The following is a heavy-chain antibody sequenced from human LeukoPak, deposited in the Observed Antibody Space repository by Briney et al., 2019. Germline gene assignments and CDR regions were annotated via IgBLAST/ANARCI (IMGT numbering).Heavy chain of an antibody. CDR2: IYTSGST. J-gene: IGHJ3*02. CDR1: GGSISSYY. V-gene: IGHV4-4*07. Sequence: PSETLSLTCTVSGGSISSYYWSWIRQPAGKGLEWIGRIYTSGSTNYNPSLKSRVTMSVDTSKNQFSLKLSSVTAADTAVYYCARDSPRCCSGGSCYSYMSAFDIWGQGTMVTVSS. D-gene: IGHD2-15*01. CDR3: ARDSPRCCSGGSCYSYMSAFDI.